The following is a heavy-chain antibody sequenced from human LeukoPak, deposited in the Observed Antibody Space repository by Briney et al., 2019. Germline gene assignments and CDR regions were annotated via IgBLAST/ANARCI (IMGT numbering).Heavy chain of an antibody. CDR3: ARRVGGDILTGYYNGYFDY. Sequence: SQTLSLTCTVSGGSISSGSYYWSWIRQPAGKGLEWIGRIYTSGSTNYNPSLKSRVTISVDTSKNQFSLKLSSVTAADTAVYYCARRVGGDILTGYYNGYFDYWGQGTLVTVSS. J-gene: IGHJ4*02. D-gene: IGHD3-9*01. CDR1: GGSISSGSYY. V-gene: IGHV4-61*02. CDR2: IYTSGST.